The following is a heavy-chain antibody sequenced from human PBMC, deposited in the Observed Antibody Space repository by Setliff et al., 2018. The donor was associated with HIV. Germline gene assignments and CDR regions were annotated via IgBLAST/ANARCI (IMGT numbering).Heavy chain of an antibody. J-gene: IGHJ3*02. D-gene: IGHD1-26*01. Sequence: PGESLKISCRASGYDFTRYWIGWVRQMPGKGLEWMGIIYPGDFDTRYRPSFQGQVTISADKSISTASLQWNSLKASDTAMYYCATHTGNFHLHAFDIWGQGTTVTVSS. CDR3: ATHTGNFHLHAFDI. CDR1: GYDFTRYW. V-gene: IGHV5-51*01. CDR2: IYPGDFDT.